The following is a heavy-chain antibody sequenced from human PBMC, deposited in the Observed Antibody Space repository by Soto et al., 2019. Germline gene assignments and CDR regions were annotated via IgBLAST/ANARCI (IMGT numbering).Heavy chain of an antibody. D-gene: IGHD2-15*01. Sequence: PSETLSLTCTVSGGSISSSSYYWGWIRQPPGKGLEWIGSIYYSGSTYYNPSLKSRVTISVDTSKNQFSLKLSSVTAADTAVYYCARRRGYCSGGSCYSEDYYYYYMDVWGKGTTVTVSS. CDR2: IYYSGST. V-gene: IGHV4-39*01. CDR3: ARRRGYCSGGSCYSEDYYYYYMDV. J-gene: IGHJ6*03. CDR1: GGSISSSSYY.